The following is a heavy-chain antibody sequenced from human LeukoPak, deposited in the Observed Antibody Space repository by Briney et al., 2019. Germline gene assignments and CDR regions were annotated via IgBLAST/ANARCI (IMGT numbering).Heavy chain of an antibody. Sequence: SGPALVKPTQTLTLTCTFSGFSLSISGMCVSWIRQPPGKALEWLARIDWDDDKYYSTSLKTRLTISKDTSKNQVVLTMTNMDPVDTATYYCARISINAPPRIWFDPWGQGTLVTVSS. D-gene: IGHD2-21*01. CDR1: GFSLSISGMC. CDR2: IDWDDDK. J-gene: IGHJ5*02. CDR3: ARISINAPPRIWFDP. V-gene: IGHV2-70*11.